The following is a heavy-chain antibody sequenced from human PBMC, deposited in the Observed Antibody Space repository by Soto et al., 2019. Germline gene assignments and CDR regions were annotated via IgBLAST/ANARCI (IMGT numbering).Heavy chain of an antibody. J-gene: IGHJ5*02. V-gene: IGHV4-39*01. CDR2: IYYSGST. CDR1: GGSISSSSYY. CDR3: ARHRTMVRGVIIPGHKNNWFDP. D-gene: IGHD3-10*01. Sequence: QLQLQESGPGLVKPSETLSLTCTVSGGSISSSSYYWGWIRQPPGKGLEWIGSIYYSGSTYYNPSLKSRVTISVDTSKNQFSLKLSSVTAADTAVYYCARHRTMVRGVIIPGHKNNWFDPWGQGTLVTVSS.